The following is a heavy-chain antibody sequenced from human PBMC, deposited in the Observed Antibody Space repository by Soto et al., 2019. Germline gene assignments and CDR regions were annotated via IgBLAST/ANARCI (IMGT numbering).Heavy chain of an antibody. CDR3: AKAKNDYNWDNRPPFDY. J-gene: IGHJ4*02. CDR2: ISANDVGT. D-gene: IGHD1-20*01. V-gene: IGHV3-23*01. Sequence: GGSLRLSCEASGFTLRNYAMTWIRQAPGKGLEWVSLISANDVGTYYAESVKTRFTVSTDQSRNTVYLQMDSLRADDTAIYYCAKAKNDYNWDNRPPFDYWGQGTLVTVSS. CDR1: GFTLRNYA.